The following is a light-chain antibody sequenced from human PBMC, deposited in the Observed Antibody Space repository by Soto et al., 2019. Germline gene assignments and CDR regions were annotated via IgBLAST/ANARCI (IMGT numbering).Light chain of an antibody. V-gene: IGLV2-14*01. CDR2: EVV. J-gene: IGLJ1*01. Sequence: QPVLTQPASVSGSPGQSISISCSGTSRDIGAYNYVSWYLQHPGKAPKLMIYEVVNRPSGVSNRFSGSKSGNTASLTISGLQAEDEADYYCCSYADGSIYVFGTGTKVTVL. CDR3: CSYADGSIYV. CDR1: SRDIGAYNY.